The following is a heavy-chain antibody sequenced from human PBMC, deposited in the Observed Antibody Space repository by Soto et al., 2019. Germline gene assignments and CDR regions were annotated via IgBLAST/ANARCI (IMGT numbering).Heavy chain of an antibody. V-gene: IGHV1-46*01. J-gene: IGHJ4*02. CDR2: INPSVGST. Sequence: QVQLVQSGAEVKKPGASVKVSCKASGYFFASYSMHWVRQAPGQGLEWMGMINPSVGSTSYGEKFQGRVTMTRDTSTSTVYMELSGLRSEDTAVYYCARESAGRDEFQSSGDFDYWGQGTLVTVSS. D-gene: IGHD2-15*01. CDR3: ARESAGRDEFQSSGDFDY. CDR1: GYFFASYS.